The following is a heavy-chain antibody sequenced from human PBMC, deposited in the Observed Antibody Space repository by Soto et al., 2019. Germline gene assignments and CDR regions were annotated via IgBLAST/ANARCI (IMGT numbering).Heavy chain of an antibody. V-gene: IGHV3-21*03. D-gene: IGHD2-2*01. CDR3: AHAVTRYCSSTSCYRDWFDP. J-gene: IGHJ5*02. Sequence: PGGSLRLSCAASGFTFSSYSMNWVRQAPGKGLEWVSSISSSSSYIYYADSVKSSLTITKDTSKNQVVLTMTNMDPVDTATYYCAHAVTRYCSSTSCYRDWFDPWGQGTLVTVSS. CDR2: ISSSSSYI. CDR1: GFTFSSYS.